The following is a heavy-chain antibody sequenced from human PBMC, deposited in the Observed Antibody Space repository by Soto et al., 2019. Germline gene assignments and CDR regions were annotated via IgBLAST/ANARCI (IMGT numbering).Heavy chain of an antibody. D-gene: IGHD2-2*01. CDR2: INQGGSQK. CDR3: ARIYCSTTSCYYDY. CDR1: GFTFSSYW. V-gene: IGHV3-7*01. Sequence: PGGSLRLSCAASGFTFSSYWMSWVRQAPGKGLEWVANINQGGSQKYYVDSVKGRFTISRDNAKNSLYLQMNSLRAEDTAVYYCARIYCSTTSCYYDYWGQGTLVTVLL. J-gene: IGHJ4*02.